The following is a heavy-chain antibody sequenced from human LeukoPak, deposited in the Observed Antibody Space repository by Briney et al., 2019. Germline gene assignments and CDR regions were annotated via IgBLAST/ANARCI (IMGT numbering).Heavy chain of an antibody. V-gene: IGHV4-39*01. Sequence: SETLSLTCTVSGGSISSSSYYWDWIRQPPGKGLEWIGSIYYSGSTCYSPSLKSRVTISVDTSKNQFSLKLSSVTAADTAVYYCASGHYDSSGYLDYWGQGTLVTVSS. J-gene: IGHJ4*02. CDR3: ASGHYDSSGYLDY. CDR1: GGSISSSSYY. CDR2: IYYSGST. D-gene: IGHD3-22*01.